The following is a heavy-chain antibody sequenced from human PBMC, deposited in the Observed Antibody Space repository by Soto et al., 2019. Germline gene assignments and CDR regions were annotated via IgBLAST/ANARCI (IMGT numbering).Heavy chain of an antibody. CDR3: ARFIVVVPAATPDYYYYYGMDV. Sequence: PSETLSLTCTVSGGSISSGDYYWSWIRQPPGKGLEWIGYIYYSGSTYYNSSLKSRVTISVDTSKNQFSLKLSSVTAADTAVYYCARFIVVVPAATPDYYYYYGMDVWGQGTTVTVSS. J-gene: IGHJ6*02. V-gene: IGHV4-30-4*01. CDR2: IYYSGST. D-gene: IGHD2-2*01. CDR1: GGSISSGDYY.